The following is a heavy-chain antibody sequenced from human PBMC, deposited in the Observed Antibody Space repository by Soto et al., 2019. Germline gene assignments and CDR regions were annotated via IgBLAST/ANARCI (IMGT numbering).Heavy chain of an antibody. D-gene: IGHD3-9*01. Sequence: EVQLLESGGGLVQPGGSLRLSCAASGFTFSSYAMNWVRQAPGKGLEWVSAISGSGGSTYYEDSVKGRFTISRDNSKKTLYLQMNSLRAEDTAVYYCAKALYDILTGYFLYYGMDVWGQGTTVTVSS. CDR2: ISGSGGST. CDR1: GFTFSSYA. CDR3: AKALYDILTGYFLYYGMDV. J-gene: IGHJ6*02. V-gene: IGHV3-23*01.